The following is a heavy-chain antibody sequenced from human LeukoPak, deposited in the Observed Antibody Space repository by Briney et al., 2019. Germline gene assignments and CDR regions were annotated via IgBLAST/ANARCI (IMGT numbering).Heavy chain of an antibody. D-gene: IGHD3-22*01. CDR3: ARVFGGRYYDSSGQYFDY. Sequence: SVKVSCKASGGTFSSYAISWVRQAPGQGLEWMGRIIPILGIANYAQKFQGRVTITADKSTSTAYMELRSLRSDDTAVYYCARVFGGRYYDSSGQYFDYWGQGTLVTVSS. V-gene: IGHV1-69*04. CDR1: GGTFSSYA. J-gene: IGHJ4*02. CDR2: IIPILGIA.